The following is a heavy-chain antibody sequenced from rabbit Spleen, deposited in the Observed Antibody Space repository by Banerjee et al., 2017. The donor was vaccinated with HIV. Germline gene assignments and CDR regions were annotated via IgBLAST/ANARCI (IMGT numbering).Heavy chain of an antibody. CDR3: ARDSYNSGGYSYDL. J-gene: IGHJ6*01. CDR2: ICTGSGVA. CDR1: GFDLSSRYW. V-gene: IGHV1S40*01. Sequence: QSLEESGGGLVQPGASLTLTCTASGFDLSSRYWICWVRQAPGQGLEWIGCICTGSGVAYYASWAKGRFAISKTSSTTVTLQMTSLTAADTATYFCARDSYNSGGYSYDLWGPGTLVTVS. D-gene: IGHD1-1*01.